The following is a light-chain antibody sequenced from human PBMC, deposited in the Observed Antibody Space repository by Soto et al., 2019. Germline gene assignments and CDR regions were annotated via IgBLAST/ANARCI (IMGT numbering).Light chain of an antibody. CDR2: GNS. Sequence: QSVLTQPPSVSGAPGQRVTISCTGSSSNIGAGYDVHWYQQLPGTAPKLIIYGNSNRPSGVPDRFSGSKSGTSASLAITGLEAEDEVDYYCQSYDSSLSGFVVFGGGTQLTVL. V-gene: IGLV1-40*01. CDR3: QSYDSSLSGFVV. J-gene: IGLJ2*01. CDR1: SSNIGAGYD.